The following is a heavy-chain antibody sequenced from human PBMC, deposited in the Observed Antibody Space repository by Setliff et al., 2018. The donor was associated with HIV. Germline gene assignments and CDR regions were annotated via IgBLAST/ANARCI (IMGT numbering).Heavy chain of an antibody. CDR3: MRGRSITIFGVAYFDF. D-gene: IGHD3-3*01. Sequence: LSLTCAVSGYSISTAYYWGWIRQPPGKGLVWIGSVYHSGTTYYNPSLKSRVTISVDMSNNQFSLKVTSVTAADTAVYYCMRGRSITIFGVAYFDFWGQGTQVTVSS. J-gene: IGHJ4*02. CDR1: GYSISTAYY. CDR2: VYHSGTT. V-gene: IGHV4-38-2*01.